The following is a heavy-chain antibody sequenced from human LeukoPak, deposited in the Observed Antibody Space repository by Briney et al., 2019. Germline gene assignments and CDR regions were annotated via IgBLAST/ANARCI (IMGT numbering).Heavy chain of an antibody. J-gene: IGHJ4*02. CDR2: ISSSGSTI. V-gene: IGHV3-11*01. CDR1: GFTFSDYY. D-gene: IGHD6-13*01. Sequence: GGSLRLSCAASGFTFSDYYMSWIRQAPGKGLEWVSYISSSGSTIYYADSVKGRFTISRDNAKNSLYLQMNSLRAEDTAVYYCARDHRSSSPIAAAPDYWGQGTLVTVSS. CDR3: ARDHRSSSPIAAAPDY.